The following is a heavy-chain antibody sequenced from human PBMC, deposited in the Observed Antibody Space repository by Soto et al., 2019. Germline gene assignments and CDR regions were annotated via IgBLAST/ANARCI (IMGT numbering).Heavy chain of an antibody. CDR2: IYYSGST. V-gene: IGHV4-31*02. CDR1: GGSISSGGYY. D-gene: IGHD3-9*01. Sequence: SETLSLTCIVSGGSISSGGYYWSWIRQHPGKGLEWIGYIYYSGSTYYNPSLKSRIIILVDTSKNQYTLKLRSVTAADTAVYYCARDLYDILTGYHRGFDPWGQGALVTVS. CDR3: ARDLYDILTGYHRGFDP. J-gene: IGHJ5*02.